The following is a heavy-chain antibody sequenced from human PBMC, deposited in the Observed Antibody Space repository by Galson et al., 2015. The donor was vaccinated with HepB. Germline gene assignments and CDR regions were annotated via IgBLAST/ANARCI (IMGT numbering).Heavy chain of an antibody. CDR1: GFTFTDYY. CDR2: LDSSGSTI. J-gene: IGHJ4*02. D-gene: IGHD3-10*01. Sequence: SLRLSCAASGFTFTDYYMSWIRQAPGKGLEWVSYLDSSGSTIYYADSAKGRFTISGDNAKNSLYLQMNSLRAEDTAVYYCTTFGSGSYPDWGQGTLVTASS. V-gene: IGHV3-11*01. CDR3: TTFGSGSYPD.